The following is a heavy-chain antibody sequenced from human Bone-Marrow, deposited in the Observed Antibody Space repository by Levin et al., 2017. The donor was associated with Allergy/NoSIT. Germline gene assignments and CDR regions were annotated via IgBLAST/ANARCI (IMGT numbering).Heavy chain of an antibody. V-gene: IGHV3-74*01. J-gene: IGHJ4*02. Sequence: PGGSLRLSCAASGFTFSTYWMHWVRQAPGKGLLWVSHINSDGSVTTYADSVKGRFTISRDNAKNTLYLQMNSLRADDTAVYYCARDNWNSHWGQGTLVTVSS. D-gene: IGHD1-7*01. CDR2: INSDGSVT. CDR1: GFTFSTYW. CDR3: ARDNWNSH.